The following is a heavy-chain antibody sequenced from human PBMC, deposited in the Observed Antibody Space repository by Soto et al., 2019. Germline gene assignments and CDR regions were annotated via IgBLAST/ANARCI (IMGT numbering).Heavy chain of an antibody. V-gene: IGHV4-34*01. CDR1: GGFLSESY. Sequence: SETLSLTXPGYGGFLSESYWTWIRQPPGKGLEWIGEINHVGGTNYNPSLKSRVTMSVDTSQNQFSLRLISVTDADTAMYFCVRIRYQLPSSVLWLDPWGQGTPVTVSS. D-gene: IGHD3-16*01. J-gene: IGHJ5*02. CDR2: INHVGGT. CDR3: VRIRYQLPSSVLWLDP.